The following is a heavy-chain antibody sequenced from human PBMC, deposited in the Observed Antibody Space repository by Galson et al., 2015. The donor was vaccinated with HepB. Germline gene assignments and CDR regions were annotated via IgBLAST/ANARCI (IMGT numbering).Heavy chain of an antibody. J-gene: IGHJ4*02. Sequence: SLRLSCAASGFTFSSYAMSWVRQAPGKGLEWVSYISSSGSTIYYADSVKGRFTISRDNAKNSLYLQMNSLRAEDTAVYYCARDGATYYYGSGSPYFDYWGQGTLVTVSS. V-gene: IGHV3-48*03. CDR1: GFTFSSYA. CDR2: ISSSGSTI. D-gene: IGHD3-10*01. CDR3: ARDGATYYYGSGSPYFDY.